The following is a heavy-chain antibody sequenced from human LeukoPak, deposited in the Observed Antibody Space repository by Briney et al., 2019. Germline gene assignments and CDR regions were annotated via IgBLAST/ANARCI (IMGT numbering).Heavy chain of an antibody. J-gene: IGHJ4*02. CDR2: IYPGDSDT. CDR1: GYSFTRAW. CDR3: ARFSVGGTYYPNY. V-gene: IGHV5-51*01. Sequence: PGESLQISCQGSGYSFTRAWIGWVRQMPGKGLEWMGIIYPGDSDTRYSPSFQGQVTISADKSISAAYLQWSSLKASDTAMYYCARFSVGGTYYPNYWGQGTLVSVSS. D-gene: IGHD1-26*01.